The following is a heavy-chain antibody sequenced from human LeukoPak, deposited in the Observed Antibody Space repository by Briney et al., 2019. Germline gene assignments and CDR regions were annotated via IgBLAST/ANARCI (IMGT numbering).Heavy chain of an antibody. J-gene: IGHJ3*02. CDR1: GFTFSSYG. CDR2: IWYDGSNK. CDR3: ARDPPPVLRYFDWSPGDAFDI. D-gene: IGHD3-9*01. Sequence: GGSLRLSCAASGFTFSSYGMHWVRQAPGKGLERVAVIWYDGSNKYYADSVKGRFTISRDNSKNTLYLQMNSLRAEDTAVYYCARDPPPVLRYFDWSPGDAFDIWGQGTMVTVSS. V-gene: IGHV3-33*01.